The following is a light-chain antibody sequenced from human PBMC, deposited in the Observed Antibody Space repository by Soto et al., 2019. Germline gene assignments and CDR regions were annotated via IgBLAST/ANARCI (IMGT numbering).Light chain of an antibody. CDR2: GAS. V-gene: IGKV3D-20*02. CDR1: QSVYSS. CDR3: QHRSNWPGTWT. Sequence: EIVMTQSPATLSVSPGEIATLSCRASQSVYSSLAWYQQRPGKAPRLLIYGASSRATGIPERFSGSGSGTDFTLNISRLEPEDYAVYYCQHRSNWPGTWTFGQGTKVDIK. J-gene: IGKJ1*01.